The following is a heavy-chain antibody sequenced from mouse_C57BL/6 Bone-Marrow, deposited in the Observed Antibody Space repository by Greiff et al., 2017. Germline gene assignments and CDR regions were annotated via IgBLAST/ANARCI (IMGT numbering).Heavy chain of an antibody. CDR1: GDSITSGY. J-gene: IGHJ3*01. Sequence: EVQLQESGPSLVKPSQTLSLTCSVTGDSITSGYWNWIRKFPGNKLEYMGYITYSDNTSYNPSLKSRISITRDTSKTQSSLQLSSMTTEDTDTYYCARSSYQFSFAYWGQGTLVTVSA. V-gene: IGHV3-8*02. CDR2: ITYSDNT. D-gene: IGHD5-1*01. CDR3: ARSSYQFSFAY.